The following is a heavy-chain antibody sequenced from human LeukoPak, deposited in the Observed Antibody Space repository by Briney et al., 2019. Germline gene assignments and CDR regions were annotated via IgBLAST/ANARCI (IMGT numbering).Heavy chain of an antibody. D-gene: IGHD3-22*01. CDR2: IYSGGST. CDR1: GFTASSNY. Sequence: PGGSLRLSCAASGFTASSNYMSWVRQAPGKGLEWVSVIYSGGSTYYADSVKGRLTISRDNSKNTLYLQMNSLRAEDTAVYYCAREIVVVPYDAFDIWGQGTMVTVSS. CDR3: AREIVVVPYDAFDI. J-gene: IGHJ3*02. V-gene: IGHV3-66*02.